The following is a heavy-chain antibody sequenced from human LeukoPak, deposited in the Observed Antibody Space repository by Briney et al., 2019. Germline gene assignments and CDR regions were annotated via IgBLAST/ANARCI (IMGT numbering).Heavy chain of an antibody. V-gene: IGHV1-18*01. J-gene: IGHJ4*02. D-gene: IGHD6-19*01. CDR2: ISAYNGNT. CDR1: GYTFTSYG. Sequence: VASVKVSCKASGYTFTSYGISWVRQAPGQGLEWMGWISAYNGNTNYAQKLQGRVTVTTDTSTSTAYMELRSLRSDDTAVYYCARVGISSGWYPVPLDYWGQGTLVTVSS. CDR3: ARVGISSGWYPVPLDY.